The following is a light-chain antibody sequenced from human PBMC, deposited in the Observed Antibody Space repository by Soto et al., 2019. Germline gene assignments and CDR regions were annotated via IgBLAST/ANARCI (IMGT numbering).Light chain of an antibody. CDR1: SGDVGGYNY. CDR2: DVS. J-gene: IGLJ1*01. Sequence: QSALTQPASVSGSPGQSITISCTGTSGDVGGYNYVSWYQHHPGKAPNLMIYDVSNRPSGVSNRFSASKSGNTASLTISGLQAEDEADYYCSSYTSSSTLYVFGTGTKLTVL. CDR3: SSYTSSSTLYV. V-gene: IGLV2-14*03.